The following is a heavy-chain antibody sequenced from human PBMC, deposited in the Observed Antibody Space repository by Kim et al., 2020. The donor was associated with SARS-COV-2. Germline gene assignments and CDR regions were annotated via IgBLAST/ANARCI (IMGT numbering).Heavy chain of an antibody. D-gene: IGHD2-2*01. V-gene: IGHV1-46*01. CDR2: ST. CDR3: VRECTNNFDY. J-gene: IGHJ4*02. Sequence: STTYAQNIQGRVTMTRDTSTSTVYMELSSLRSEDTAVYYCVRECTNNFDYWGQGTQVTVSS.